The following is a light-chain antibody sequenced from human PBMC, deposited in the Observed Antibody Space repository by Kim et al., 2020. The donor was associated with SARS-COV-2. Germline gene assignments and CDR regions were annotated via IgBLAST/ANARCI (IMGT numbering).Light chain of an antibody. CDR2: DND. V-gene: IGLV1-51*01. Sequence: QSVLTQPPSVSAAPGHKVTISCSGSRSNIGNNPVSWYQQFPGTAPRLITYDNDKRPSGIPDRFSSSKSGTSATLGITGLRTGDEADYYCATWDSSLRVGVFDGGTQLTVL. CDR3: ATWDSSLRVGV. J-gene: IGLJ3*02. CDR1: RSNIGNNP.